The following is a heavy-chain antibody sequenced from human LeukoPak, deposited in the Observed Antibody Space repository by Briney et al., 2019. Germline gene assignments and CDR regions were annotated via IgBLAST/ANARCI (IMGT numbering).Heavy chain of an antibody. CDR3: ARETRAVAGTRCAAFDI. Sequence: GRSLRLSCAASGFTFSSHGMHWVRQAPGKGLEWVAVIWYDGSNKYYADSVKGRFTISRDNSKNTLYLQMNSLRAEDTAVYYCARETRAVAGTRCAAFDIWGQGTMVTVSS. CDR2: IWYDGSNK. CDR1: GFTFSSHG. J-gene: IGHJ3*02. D-gene: IGHD6-19*01. V-gene: IGHV3-33*01.